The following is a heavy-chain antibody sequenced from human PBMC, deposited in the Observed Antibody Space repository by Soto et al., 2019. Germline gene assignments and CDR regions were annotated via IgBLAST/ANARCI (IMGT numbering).Heavy chain of an antibody. CDR1: GFTFSSYA. V-gene: IGHV3-23*01. Sequence: PGGSLRLSCAASGFTFSSYAMSWVRQAPGKGLEWVSAISGSGGSTYYADSMKGRFTISRDNSKNTLYLQMNSLRAEDTAVYYCAKDASSGYYYVDRLDYWGQGTLVTVSS. D-gene: IGHD3-22*01. CDR3: AKDASSGYYYVDRLDY. J-gene: IGHJ4*02. CDR2: ISGSGGST.